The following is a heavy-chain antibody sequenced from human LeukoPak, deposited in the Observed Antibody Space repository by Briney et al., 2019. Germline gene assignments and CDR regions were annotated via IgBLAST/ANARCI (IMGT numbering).Heavy chain of an antibody. CDR2: IRTKTNNYAT. D-gene: IGHD2-21*01. V-gene: IGHV3-73*01. CDR3: MSMSVQNCLGDCYGRS. CDR1: GFTFSGSA. J-gene: IGHJ4*02. Sequence: GGSLRLSCAASGFTFSGSAMHWVRQASGRGLEWVGRIRTKTNNYATAYAASVNGRFTVSRDDSKNTAYLQMNSLRTEDTAIYYCMSMSVQNCLGDCYGRSWGQGTLVTVSS.